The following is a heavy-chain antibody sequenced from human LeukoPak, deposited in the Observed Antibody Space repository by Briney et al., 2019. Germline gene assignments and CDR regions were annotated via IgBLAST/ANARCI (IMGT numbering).Heavy chain of an antibody. CDR2: ISSSSSTI. D-gene: IGHD1-26*01. Sequence: GGSLRLSCAASGFTFSSYSMNWVRQAPGKGLEWVSYISSSSSTIYYADSVKGRFTISRDNAKNSLYLRMNSLRAEDTAVYYCARDHRGSGSYYSMDVWGQGTTVTVSS. J-gene: IGHJ6*02. V-gene: IGHV3-48*04. CDR3: ARDHRGSGSYYSMDV. CDR1: GFTFSSYS.